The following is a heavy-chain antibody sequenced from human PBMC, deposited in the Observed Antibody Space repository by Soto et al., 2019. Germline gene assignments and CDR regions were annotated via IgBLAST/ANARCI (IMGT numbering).Heavy chain of an antibody. V-gene: IGHV3-30*18. Sequence: GGSLRLSCAASGFTFSSYGMHWVRQAPGKGLEWVAVISYDGSNKYYADSVKGRFTISRDNSKNTPYLQMNSLRAEDTAVYYCAKDLKDEVYYGMDVWGQGTTVTVSS. CDR1: GFTFSSYG. CDR2: ISYDGSNK. CDR3: AKDLKDEVYYGMDV. J-gene: IGHJ6*02.